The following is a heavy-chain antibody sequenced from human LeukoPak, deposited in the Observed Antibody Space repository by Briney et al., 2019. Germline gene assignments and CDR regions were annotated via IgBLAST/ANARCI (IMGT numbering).Heavy chain of an antibody. D-gene: IGHD3-10*01. V-gene: IGHV3-21*01. Sequence: GGSLRLSCAASGFTFSSYSMNWVRQAPGKGLEWVSSISSSSSYIYYADSVKGRFTISRDNAMNSLYLQMNSLRDEDTAVYYCARAPRGADNWFDPWGQGTLVTVSS. CDR2: ISSSSSYI. CDR3: ARAPRGADNWFDP. CDR1: GFTFSSYS. J-gene: IGHJ5*02.